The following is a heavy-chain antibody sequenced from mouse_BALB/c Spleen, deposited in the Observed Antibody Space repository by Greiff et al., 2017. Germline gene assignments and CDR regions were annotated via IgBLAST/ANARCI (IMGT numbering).Heavy chain of an antibody. CDR1: GYTFTDYE. V-gene: IGHV1-15*01. CDR2: IDPETGGT. D-gene: IGHD1-1*01. Sequence: VQLVESGAELVRPGASVTLSCKASGYTFTDYEMHWVKQTPVHGLEWIGAIDPETGGTAYNQKFKGKATLTADKSSSTAYMELRSLTSEDSAVYYCTREEVGYFDVWGAGTTVTVSS. J-gene: IGHJ1*01. CDR3: TREEVGYFDV.